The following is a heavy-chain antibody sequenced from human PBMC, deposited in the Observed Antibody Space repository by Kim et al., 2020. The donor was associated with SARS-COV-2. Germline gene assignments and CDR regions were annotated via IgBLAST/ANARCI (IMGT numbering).Heavy chain of an antibody. V-gene: IGHV1-8*01. CDR3: ARGDSSGWYGVWFDP. Sequence: ASVKVSCRASGYTFTSYDINWVRQATGQGLEWMGWMNPNSGNTGYAQKFQGRVTMTRNTSISTAYMELSSLRSEDTAVYYCARGDSSGWYGVWFDPWGQGTLVTVSS. J-gene: IGHJ5*02. D-gene: IGHD6-19*01. CDR1: GYTFTSYD. CDR2: MNPNSGNT.